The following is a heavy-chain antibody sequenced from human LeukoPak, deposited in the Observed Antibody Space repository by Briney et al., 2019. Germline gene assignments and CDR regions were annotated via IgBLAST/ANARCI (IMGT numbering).Heavy chain of an antibody. J-gene: IGHJ3*02. D-gene: IGHD3-3*01. CDR1: GGSISSSSYY. CDR2: IYYSGST. V-gene: IGHV4-39*01. CDR3: ARPPNYDFWSGYYGAFDI. Sequence: PSETLSLTCTVSGGSISSSSYYWGWIRQPPGKGLGWIGSIYYSGSTYYNPSLKSRVTISVDTSKNQFSLKLSSVTAADTAVYYCARPPNYDFWSGYYGAFDIWGQGTMVTVSS.